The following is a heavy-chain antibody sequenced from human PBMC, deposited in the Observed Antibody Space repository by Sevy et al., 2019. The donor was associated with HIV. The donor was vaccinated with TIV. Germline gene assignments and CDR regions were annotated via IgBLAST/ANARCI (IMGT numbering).Heavy chain of an antibody. V-gene: IGHV4-30-4*01. J-gene: IGHJ4*02. Sequence: SETLSLTCTVSGGSISSGNYYWSWIRQPPGKGVEWIGYIYSSGTTYYNPSLMSRVTISLDMSTKQFSLKLSSVTAADTAVYYCARDTSGYFQLDFWGQGILVTVSS. CDR3: ARDTSGYFQLDF. CDR2: IYSSGTT. D-gene: IGHD3-22*01. CDR1: GGSISSGNYY.